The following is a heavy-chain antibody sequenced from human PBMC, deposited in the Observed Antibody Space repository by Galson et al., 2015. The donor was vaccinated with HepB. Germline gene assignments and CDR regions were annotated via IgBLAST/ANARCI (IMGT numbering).Heavy chain of an antibody. D-gene: IGHD6-19*01. CDR1: GFSFSSYG. CDR3: AKDAYSSGWLGINPTHFDY. V-gene: IGHV3-30*18. Sequence: SLRLSCAASGFSFSSYGMHWVRQAPGKGLEWVALISYDGSNKNYADSVKGRFTISRDNSKNTLYLQMNSLRAEDTAVYYCAKDAYSSGWLGINPTHFDYWGQGTLVTVSS. J-gene: IGHJ4*02. CDR2: ISYDGSNK.